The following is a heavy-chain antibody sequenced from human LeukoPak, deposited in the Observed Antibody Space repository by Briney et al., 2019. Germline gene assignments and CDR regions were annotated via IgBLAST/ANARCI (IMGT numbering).Heavy chain of an antibody. CDR2: IYTSGST. V-gene: IGHV4-4*07. Sequence: PSETLSLTCTVSGGSISSYYWSWIRQPAGKGLEWIGRIYTSGSTNYNPSLKSRVTMSVDTSKNQFSLKLSSVTAADTAVYYCARDRRLTAIQSWFDPWGQGTLVTVSS. J-gene: IGHJ5*02. CDR1: GGSISSYY. D-gene: IGHD2-21*02. CDR3: ARDRRLTAIQSWFDP.